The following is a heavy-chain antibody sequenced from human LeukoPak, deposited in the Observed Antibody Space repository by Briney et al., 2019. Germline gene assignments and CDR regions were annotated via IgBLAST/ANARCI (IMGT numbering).Heavy chain of an antibody. CDR3: ARKIVVVPAAGPEIDY. V-gene: IGHV3-7*01. CDR1: GFTFSSYW. Sequence: GGSLRLSCAASGFTFSSYWMSWVRQAPGKGLEWVANIKQDGSEKYYVDSVKGRFTISRDNAKNSLYLQMNSLRAEDTAVYYCARKIVVVPAAGPEIDYWGQGTLATVSS. CDR2: IKQDGSEK. J-gene: IGHJ4*02. D-gene: IGHD2-2*01.